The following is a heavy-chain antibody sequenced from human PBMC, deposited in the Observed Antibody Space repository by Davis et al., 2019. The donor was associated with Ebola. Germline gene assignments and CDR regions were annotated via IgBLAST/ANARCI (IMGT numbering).Heavy chain of an antibody. D-gene: IGHD5-18*01. J-gene: IGHJ4*02. V-gene: IGHV3-74*01. Sequence: HTGGSLRLSCAASGFTFSSYWMHWVRQAPGKGLVWVSRVNPDESNTNYADSVKGRFTISRDYAKNSLYLQMNSLRADDTAVYYCATLDTPMACWGQGTLVTVSS. CDR3: ATLDTPMAC. CDR2: VNPDESNT. CDR1: GFTFSSYW.